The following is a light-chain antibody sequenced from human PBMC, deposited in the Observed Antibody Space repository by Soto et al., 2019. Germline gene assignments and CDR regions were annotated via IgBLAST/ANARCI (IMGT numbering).Light chain of an antibody. CDR1: YKY. J-gene: IGLJ1*01. Sequence: SVLTQPASVSGFPGQSITISCTGTYKYVSWYQQYPGKAPKLIIYEVSSRPSGVSNRFSGSKSGNTASLTISGLQAEDEADYYCSSSTDSTPLGVFGTGTKVTVL. V-gene: IGLV2-14*01. CDR3: SSSTDSTPLGV. CDR2: EVS.